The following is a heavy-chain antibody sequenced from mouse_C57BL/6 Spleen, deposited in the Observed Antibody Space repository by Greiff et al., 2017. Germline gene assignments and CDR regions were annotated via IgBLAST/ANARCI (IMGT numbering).Heavy chain of an antibody. J-gene: IGHJ1*03. CDR2: IYPGDGDT. V-gene: IGHV1-80*01. D-gene: IGHD3-1*01. Sequence: QVQLQQSGAELVKPGASVKISCKASGYAFSSYWMNWVKQRPGKGLEWIGQIYPGDGDTNYNGKFKGKATLTADKSSSTAYMQHSSLTSEDSAVYFCARGATETSLDVWGTGTTVTVSS. CDR1: GYAFSSYW. CDR3: ARGATETSLDV.